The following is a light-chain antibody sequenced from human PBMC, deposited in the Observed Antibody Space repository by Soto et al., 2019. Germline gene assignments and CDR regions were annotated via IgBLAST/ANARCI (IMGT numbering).Light chain of an antibody. Sequence: QSVLTQPASVSGSPGQSITISRTGTSSDVGAYNYVSWYQQLPGKAPKLIIYEVTNRPSGVSNRFSGSKSGNTASLTISGVQAEDEADYYCSSFTTRITCVFGTGTKVTVL. V-gene: IGLV2-14*01. J-gene: IGLJ1*01. CDR1: SSDVGAYNY. CDR3: SSFTTRITCV. CDR2: EVT.